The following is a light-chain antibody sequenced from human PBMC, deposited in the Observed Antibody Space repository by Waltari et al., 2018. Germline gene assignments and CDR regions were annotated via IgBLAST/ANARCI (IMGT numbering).Light chain of an antibody. Sequence: QSALTQPASVSGSPGQSITISCTGTSSDVGGYNYVSWYQQHPGKAPKLKIYDVSNRASGVSHRFSGSKSGNTASLTSSGLQAEDDADYYCSSYTSSSTLDVVFGGGTKLTVL. V-gene: IGLV2-14*03. CDR3: SSYTSSSTLDVV. CDR2: DVS. CDR1: SSDVGGYNY. J-gene: IGLJ2*01.